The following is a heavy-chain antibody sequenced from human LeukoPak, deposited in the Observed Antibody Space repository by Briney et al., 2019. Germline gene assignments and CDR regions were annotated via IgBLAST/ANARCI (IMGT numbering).Heavy chain of an antibody. Sequence: GGSLRLSCAASGFTFSSYGMSWVRQAPGKGLEWVSAISGSGGSTYYADSVKGRFTISRDNSKNTLYLQMNSLRAEDTAVYYCAKFVVRGVIIGFYFDYWGQRTLVTVSS. D-gene: IGHD3-10*01. V-gene: IGHV3-23*01. J-gene: IGHJ4*02. CDR1: GFTFSSYG. CDR2: ISGSGGST. CDR3: AKFVVRGVIIGFYFDY.